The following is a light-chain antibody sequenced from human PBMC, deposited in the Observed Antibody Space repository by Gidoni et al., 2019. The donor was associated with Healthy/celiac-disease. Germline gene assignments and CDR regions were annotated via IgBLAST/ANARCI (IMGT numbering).Light chain of an antibody. J-gene: IGKJ2*01. CDR1: QSISSY. V-gene: IGKV1-39*01. CDR3: QQSYSTPQYT. Sequence: DIQMTQSPSSLSASVGDRVTITCRASQSISSYLNWYQQKPGKAPSLQSGVPSRFSGSGSGTDFTLTISSLQPEDFATYYCQQSYSTPQYTFGQGTKLEIK.